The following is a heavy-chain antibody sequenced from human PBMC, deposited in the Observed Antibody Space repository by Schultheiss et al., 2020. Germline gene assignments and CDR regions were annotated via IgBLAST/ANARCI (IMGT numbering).Heavy chain of an antibody. CDR1: GGSFSGYY. V-gene: IGHV4-34*01. D-gene: IGHD3-10*01. Sequence: SETLSLTCAVYGGSFSGYYWSWIRQPPGKGLEWIGEINHSGSTNYNPSLKSRVTISVDTSKNQFSLKLSSVTAADTAVYYCARSPPRGHFDYWGQGTLVTVSS. CDR3: ARSPPRGHFDY. J-gene: IGHJ4*02. CDR2: INHSGST.